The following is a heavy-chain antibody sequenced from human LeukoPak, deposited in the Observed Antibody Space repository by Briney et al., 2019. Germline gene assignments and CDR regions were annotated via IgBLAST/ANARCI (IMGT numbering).Heavy chain of an antibody. V-gene: IGHV1-69*13. J-gene: IGHJ6*03. D-gene: IGHD2-2*01. CDR3: ARVVPAATTTLNYYYYYMDV. Sequence: GASVKVSCKASGGTFIKYLISWVRQARGQGLEWMGGIIPVFGTATCAQMFYGRVTITADESTSTAYMELSSLRSEDTAVYYCARVVPAATTTLNYYYYYMDVWGKGTTVTVSS. CDR2: IIPVFGTA. CDR1: GGTFIKYL.